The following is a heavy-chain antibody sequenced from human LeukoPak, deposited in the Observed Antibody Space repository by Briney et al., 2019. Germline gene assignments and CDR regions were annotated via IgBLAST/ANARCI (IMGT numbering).Heavy chain of an antibody. D-gene: IGHD4-17*01. CDR3: APIFGDYSDFDS. CDR1: GGSFSNYY. J-gene: IGHJ4*02. Sequence: SETLSLTCAVYGGSFSNYYLSWVRQPPGKGLEWIGEVTHRGGTNYNPSLKSRVTLSVDTSKNQFSLKLRSVAAADTAVYYCAPIFGDYSDFDSWGQGTLVTVSS. CDR2: VTHRGGT. V-gene: IGHV4-34*01.